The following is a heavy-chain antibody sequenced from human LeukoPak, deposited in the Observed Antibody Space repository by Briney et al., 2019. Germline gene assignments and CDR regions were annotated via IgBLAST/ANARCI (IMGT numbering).Heavy chain of an antibody. V-gene: IGHV4-39*07. D-gene: IGHD1-1*01. Sequence: SETLSLTCTVSGGSISSSSYYWGWIRQPPGKGLEWIGSIYYSGSTYYNPSLKSRVTISVDTSKNQFSLKLSSVTAADTAVYYCARVGAGYYYSYYYMDVWGKGTTVTVSS. J-gene: IGHJ6*03. CDR3: ARVGAGYYYSYYYMDV. CDR2: IYYSGST. CDR1: GGSISSSSYY.